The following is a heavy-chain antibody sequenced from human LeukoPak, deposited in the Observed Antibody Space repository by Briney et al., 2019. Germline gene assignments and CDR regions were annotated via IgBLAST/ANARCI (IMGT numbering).Heavy chain of an antibody. D-gene: IGHD3-3*01. CDR3: ARLRYNDFWSGHWKYYYYMDV. CDR2: ISSSGSTI. Sequence: GGSLRLSCAASGFTFGSYGMHWVRQAPGKGLEWVSYISSSGSTIYYADSVKGRFTISRDNAKNSLYLQMNSLRAEDTAVYYCARLRYNDFWSGHWKYYYYMDVWGKGTTVTVSS. CDR1: GFTFGSYG. J-gene: IGHJ6*03. V-gene: IGHV3-48*04.